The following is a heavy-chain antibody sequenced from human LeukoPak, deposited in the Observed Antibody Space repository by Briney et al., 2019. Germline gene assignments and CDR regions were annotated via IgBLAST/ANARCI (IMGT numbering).Heavy chain of an antibody. J-gene: IGHJ4*02. CDR1: GFTFSGYA. CDR3: AICTGSYSEFFFDY. CDR2: ISGSGGST. D-gene: IGHD1-26*01. V-gene: IGHV3-23*01. Sequence: GGSLRLSCAASGFTFSGYAMSWVRQAPGKGLEWVSAISGSGGSTYYADSVKGRFTISRDNSKNTLYLQMNSLRAEDTAVYYCAICTGSYSEFFFDYWGQGTLVTVSS.